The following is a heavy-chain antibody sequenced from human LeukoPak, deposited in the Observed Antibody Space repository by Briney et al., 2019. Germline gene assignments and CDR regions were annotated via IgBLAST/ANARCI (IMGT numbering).Heavy chain of an antibody. CDR3: ASSSFDSFLNY. Sequence: ASVKVSFKASGYTFTYRYLHWVRQAPGQALEWMGWITPFIGNTNYAQKFQGRVTITRDRSMSTAYMELSSLRSEDTAMYYCASSSFDSFLNYWGQGTLVTVSS. D-gene: IGHD3-9*01. CDR2: ITPFIGNT. CDR1: GYTFTYRY. J-gene: IGHJ4*02. V-gene: IGHV1-45*02.